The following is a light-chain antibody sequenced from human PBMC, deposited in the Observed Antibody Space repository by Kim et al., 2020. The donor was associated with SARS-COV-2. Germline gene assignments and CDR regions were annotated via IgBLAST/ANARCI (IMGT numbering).Light chain of an antibody. Sequence: SYELTQPPSASVAPGKTARITCGGNNLGSKSVNWYQQKSGQAPILVIYYDTDRPSGIPERFSGSNSGNAATLTISRVEAGDEADYYCQVWDGSSEHVVFGGGTQLTVL. CDR3: QVWDGSSEHVV. CDR2: YDT. CDR1: NLGSKS. J-gene: IGLJ2*01. V-gene: IGLV3-21*04.